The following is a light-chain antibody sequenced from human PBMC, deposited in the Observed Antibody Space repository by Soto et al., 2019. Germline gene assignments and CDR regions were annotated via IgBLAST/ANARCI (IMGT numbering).Light chain of an antibody. V-gene: IGKV1-17*01. CDR1: QDIQNA. J-gene: IGKJ1*01. CDR2: AAS. Sequence: IQETQSPSTMSASVGDRVTITCRTSQDIQNALGWYQQKPGTAPKRLIYAASSLQSGVPSRFRGSRSGTEFTLTISSLQPEDFATYYCLQHDSNVWPFGQGTKVDIK. CDR3: LQHDSNVWP.